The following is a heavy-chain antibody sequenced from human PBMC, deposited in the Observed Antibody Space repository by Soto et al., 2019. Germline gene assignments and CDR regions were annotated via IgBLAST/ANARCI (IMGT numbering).Heavy chain of an antibody. Sequence: QVQLQESGPGLVKPSQTLSLTCTVSGGSISSGGYYWSWIRQHPGKGLEWIGYIYHSGSTFYNPSLKSRVTISVHTSKNEFSLRLSSVTAADTAVYYCARVWFGDYGDYVVYDWFDPWGQGTLVTVSS. D-gene: IGHD4-17*01. CDR3: ARVWFGDYGDYVVYDWFDP. CDR2: IYHSGST. V-gene: IGHV4-31*03. J-gene: IGHJ5*02. CDR1: GGSISSGGYY.